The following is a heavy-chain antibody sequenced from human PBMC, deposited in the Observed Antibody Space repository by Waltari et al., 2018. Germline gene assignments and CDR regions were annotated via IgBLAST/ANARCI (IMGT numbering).Heavy chain of an antibody. Sequence: QVQLQQWGAGLLKPSETLSLTCSVAVASFSAYYWGWVRHVPGKGLEWIGQIRHPGNTTYTPSLQSRVAISIDTSRNQFSLRVFSVTAADTGLYFCTRGGNYDFWSHSPFVDPWGQGTQVTVSS. CDR1: VASFSAYY. CDR2: IRHPGNT. CDR3: TRGGNYDFWSHSPFVDP. D-gene: IGHD3-3*01. V-gene: IGHV4-34*01. J-gene: IGHJ5*02.